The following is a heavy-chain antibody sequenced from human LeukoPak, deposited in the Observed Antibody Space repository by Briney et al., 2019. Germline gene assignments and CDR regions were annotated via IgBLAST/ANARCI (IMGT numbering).Heavy chain of an antibody. J-gene: IGHJ4*01. CDR2: ISYSGTT. CDR1: GGSISTSSYC. Sequence: SETLSLTCTVSGGSISTSSYCWGWIRQPPGKGLEWIGSISYSGTTYYNPSLKSRVTISVDTSNNQFSLRLTSVTAADTAVNSCARHPSSAWHADYWGHGTLVTVSS. CDR3: ARHPSSAWHADY. V-gene: IGHV4-39*01. D-gene: IGHD6-25*01.